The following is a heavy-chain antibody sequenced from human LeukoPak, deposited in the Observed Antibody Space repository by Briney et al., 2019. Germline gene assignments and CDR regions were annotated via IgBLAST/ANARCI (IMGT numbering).Heavy chain of an antibody. V-gene: IGHV4-61*02. J-gene: IGHJ6*04. CDR1: GGSISSGSYY. CDR3: AREPHSMKYYYGSGSLAGILDV. Sequence: PSQTLSLTCTVSGGSISSGSYYWSWIWQPAGKGLEWIGRIYSSGSTNSNPSLKSRVTISVDTSKNQFSLRLSSVTAADTAVYYCAREPHSMKYYYGSGSLAGILDVWGKGTTVTVSS. CDR2: IYSSGST. D-gene: IGHD3-10*01.